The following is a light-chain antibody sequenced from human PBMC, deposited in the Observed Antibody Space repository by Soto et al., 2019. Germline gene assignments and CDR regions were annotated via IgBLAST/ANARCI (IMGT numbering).Light chain of an antibody. Sequence: EIVLTQSPGTLSLSPGDRATLSCRASQSVNSNYLAWYQRKPGQAPSLLIYGASNRATDIPYRFSASGSGTDFKLTITRLEAEDFPVYYCQQYDSTPPTFGQGTKVEVK. CDR2: GAS. CDR3: QQYDSTPPT. J-gene: IGKJ1*01. V-gene: IGKV3-20*01. CDR1: QSVNSNY.